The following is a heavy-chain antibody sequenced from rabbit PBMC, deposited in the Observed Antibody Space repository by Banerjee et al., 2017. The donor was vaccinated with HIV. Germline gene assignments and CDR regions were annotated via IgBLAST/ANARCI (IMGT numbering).Heavy chain of an antibody. Sequence: QEQLKETGGGLVQPGGSLTLSCKASGFTISSSYWMSWVRQAPGKGLEWIACINTSSGNTVYASWAKGRFTISKTSSTTVTLQMTSLTAADTATYFCARDGYAGYGYPNLWGPGTLVTVS. D-gene: IGHD7-1*01. CDR2: INTSSGNT. CDR3: ARDGYAGYGYPNL. J-gene: IGHJ4*01. CDR1: GFTISSSYW. V-gene: IGHV1S45*01.